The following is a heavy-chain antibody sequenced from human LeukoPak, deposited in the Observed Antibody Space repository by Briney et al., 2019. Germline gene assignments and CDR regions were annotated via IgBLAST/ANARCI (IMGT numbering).Heavy chain of an antibody. V-gene: IGHV3-30*18. J-gene: IGHJ6*04. CDR3: AKDRTHITMVRGVIGYYGMDV. Sequence: GGSLRLSCAASGFTFSSYGMHWVRQAPGKGLEWVAVISYDGSNKYYADSVKGRLTISRDNSKNTLYLQMNSLRAEDTAVYYCAKDRTHITMVRGVIGYYGMDVWGKGTTVTVSS. CDR1: GFTFSSYG. D-gene: IGHD3-10*01. CDR2: ISYDGSNK.